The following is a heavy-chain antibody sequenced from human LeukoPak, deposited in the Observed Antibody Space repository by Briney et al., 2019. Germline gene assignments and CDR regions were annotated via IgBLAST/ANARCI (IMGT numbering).Heavy chain of an antibody. V-gene: IGHV1-18*01. Sequence: GASVKVSCKASGYTFTSYGISWVRQAPGQGLEWMGWISAYNGNTNYAQKLQGRVTMTTDTSTSTAYMELRSLRSDDTAVYYCARAVRLGELSRNWFDPWGQGTLVTVSP. CDR3: ARAVRLGELSRNWFDP. J-gene: IGHJ5*02. D-gene: IGHD3-16*02. CDR1: GYTFTSYG. CDR2: ISAYNGNT.